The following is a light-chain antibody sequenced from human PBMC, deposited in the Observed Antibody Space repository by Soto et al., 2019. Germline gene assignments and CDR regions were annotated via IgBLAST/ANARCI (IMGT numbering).Light chain of an antibody. J-gene: IGLJ1*01. CDR3: TSYSSSDIFYV. CDR1: SSDIGGYYY. Sequence: HSVLTQPASVSGSPGQSITISCTGTSSDIGGYYYVSWYQHHPGKAPKLLIYQVTNRPSRVSNRFSGSKSGNTASLTISGLQADDEADYYCTSYSSSDIFYVFGTGTKLTVL. CDR2: QVT. V-gene: IGLV2-14*01.